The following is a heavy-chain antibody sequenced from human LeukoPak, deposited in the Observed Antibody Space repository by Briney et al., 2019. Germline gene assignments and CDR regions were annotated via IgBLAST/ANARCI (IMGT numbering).Heavy chain of an antibody. D-gene: IGHD6-19*01. CDR2: LYSGGGT. CDR3: ARDLYSSGWYGIY. CDR1: GFALSSNY. J-gene: IGHJ4*02. V-gene: IGHV3-53*01. Sequence: QPGGSLRLSCAASGFALSSNYVGWVRQAPGKGLHWVSLLYSGGGTYYADSVKGRFTISRDTSKNTLYLQMNSLRADDTAVYYCARDLYSSGWYGIYWGQGTLVTVSS.